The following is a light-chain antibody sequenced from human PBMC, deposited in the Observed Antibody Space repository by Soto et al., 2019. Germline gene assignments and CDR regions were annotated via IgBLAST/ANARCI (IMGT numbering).Light chain of an antibody. CDR1: QSVNSNY. Sequence: ENVLTQSPGTLSLSPGERATLSCRASQSVNSNYLAWHQQKPGQAPRLLIYGASSRAADIPDRFSGSGSGTDFTLTINRLEPEDFAVYYCQQYDSSPRTFGQGTKADIK. CDR2: GAS. CDR3: QQYDSSPRT. V-gene: IGKV3-20*01. J-gene: IGKJ1*01.